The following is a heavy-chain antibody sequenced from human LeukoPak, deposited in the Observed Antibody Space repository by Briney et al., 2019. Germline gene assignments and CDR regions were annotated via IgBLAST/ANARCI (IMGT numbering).Heavy chain of an antibody. CDR3: ARAFRARYFDL. V-gene: IGHV4-59*08. CDR2: IYYSGST. J-gene: IGHJ2*01. Sequence: SETLSLTCTVSGGSISSYYWSWIRQPPGKGLEWIGYIYYSGSTNYNPSLKSRVTISVDTSKNQFSLKLSSVTAADAAVYYCARAFRARYFDLWGRGTLVTVSS. D-gene: IGHD2/OR15-2a*01. CDR1: GGSISSYY.